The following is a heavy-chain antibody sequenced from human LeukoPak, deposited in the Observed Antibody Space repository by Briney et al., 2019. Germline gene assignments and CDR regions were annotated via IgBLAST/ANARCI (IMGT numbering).Heavy chain of an antibody. D-gene: IGHD2-2*01. CDR3: ARVVGYCSSTSCYGAFDI. CDR1: GGSISSSSYY. CDR2: IYYSGST. J-gene: IGHJ3*02. Sequence: SETLSLTCTVSGGSISSSSYYWGWIRQPPGKGLEWIGYIYYSGSTNYNPSLKSRVTISVDTSKNQFSLKLSSVTAADTAVYYCARVVGYCSSTSCYGAFDIWGQGTMVTVSS. V-gene: IGHV4-61*05.